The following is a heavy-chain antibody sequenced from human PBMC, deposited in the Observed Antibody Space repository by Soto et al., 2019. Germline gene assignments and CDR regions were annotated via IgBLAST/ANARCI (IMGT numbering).Heavy chain of an antibody. CDR2: IYYSGST. D-gene: IGHD2-15*01. CDR3: AREVVAAQFDY. Sequence: QVQLQESGPGLVKPSETLSLTCTVSGGSISSYYWSWIRQPPGKGLEWIGYIYYSGSTNYNPSLMSRVTISVDTSKNQSSLKLGSVTAADTAVYYCAREVVAAQFDYWGPGTLVTVSS. CDR1: GGSISSYY. J-gene: IGHJ4*02. V-gene: IGHV4-59*01.